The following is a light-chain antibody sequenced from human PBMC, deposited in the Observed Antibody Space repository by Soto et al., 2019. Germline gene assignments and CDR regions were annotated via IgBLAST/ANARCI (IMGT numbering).Light chain of an antibody. CDR2: EVS. Sequence: QSALTQPASVSGSPGQSITISCTGTSSDVGGYNYVSWYQQHPGKAPKLMIYEVSNRPSGVSNRFSGSKSGNTASLTISGLQAEDEADYYCSSYTIITTPYVVFGGGTKLTVL. V-gene: IGLV2-14*01. CDR1: SSDVGGYNY. J-gene: IGLJ2*01. CDR3: SSYTIITTPYVV.